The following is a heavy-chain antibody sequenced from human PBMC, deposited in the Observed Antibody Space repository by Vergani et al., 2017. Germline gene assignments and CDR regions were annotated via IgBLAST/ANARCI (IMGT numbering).Heavy chain of an antibody. CDR3: ARDNYGDSYYGMDV. J-gene: IGHJ6*02. CDR1: GGSISSYY. V-gene: IGHV4-59*01. CDR2: IYYSGST. D-gene: IGHD4-17*01. Sequence: QVQLQESGPGLVKPSETLSLTCTVSGGSISSYYWSWIRQPPGKGLEWIGYIYYSGSTNYNPSLKSRVTISVDTSKNQFSLKLSSVTAADTAVYYCARDNYGDSYYGMDVWGQGTTVTVSS.